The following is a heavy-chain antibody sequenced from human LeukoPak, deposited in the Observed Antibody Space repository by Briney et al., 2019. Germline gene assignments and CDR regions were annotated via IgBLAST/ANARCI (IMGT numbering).Heavy chain of an antibody. CDR1: GFTFSSYW. CDR2: IGQDGSAK. Sequence: TGGSLRLSCVTSGFTFSSYWMSWVRQVPGKGLEWVASIGQDGSAKTYVESVKGRFTISRDNSKNTLYLQMNSLRAEDTAVYYCARGPVGQYSYNSWGQGSLFTVSS. CDR3: ARGPVGQYSYNS. J-gene: IGHJ5*02. V-gene: IGHV3-7*01. D-gene: IGHD5-18*01.